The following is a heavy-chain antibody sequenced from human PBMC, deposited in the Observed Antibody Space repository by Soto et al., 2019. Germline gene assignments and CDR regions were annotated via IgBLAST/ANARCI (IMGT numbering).Heavy chain of an antibody. CDR3: ATSPMAPVPVDY. Sequence: VQLVQSGGEVRMPGASVKVSCKASGYTFTSHGFTWVRQAPGQGLEWMGWISIYNGNTHQAQKFQGRLTLTIDTSTSTAYMELRSLTSDDTAVYCCATSPMAPVPVDYWGQGTLVTVSS. J-gene: IGHJ4*02. V-gene: IGHV1-18*04. D-gene: IGHD2-2*01. CDR2: ISIYNGNT. CDR1: GYTFTSHG.